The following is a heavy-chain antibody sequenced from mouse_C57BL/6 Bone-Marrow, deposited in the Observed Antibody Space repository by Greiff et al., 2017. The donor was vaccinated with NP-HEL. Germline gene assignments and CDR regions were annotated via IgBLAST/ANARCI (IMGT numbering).Heavy chain of an antibody. CDR1: GFSFNTYA. V-gene: IGHV10-1*01. J-gene: IGHJ3*01. D-gene: IGHD2-13*01. CDR3: VRGDPPFF. Sequence: DAGGGLVQPKGSLKLSCAASGFSFNTYAMNWVRQAPGKGLEWVARIRSKSNNYATYYADSVKDRFTISRDDSESMLYLQMNNLKTEDTAMYYCVRGDPPFFWGQGTLVTVSA. CDR2: IRSKSNNYAT.